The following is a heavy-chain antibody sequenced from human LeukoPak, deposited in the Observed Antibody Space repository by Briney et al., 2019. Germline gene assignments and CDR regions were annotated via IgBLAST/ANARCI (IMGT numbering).Heavy chain of an antibody. D-gene: IGHD6-19*01. CDR3: ARDAAVAGARVFDY. V-gene: IGHV4-59*01. CDR2: IYYSGST. J-gene: IGHJ4*02. Sequence: SETLSLTCTVSGGSISSYYWSWIRQAPGKGLEWIGYIYYSGSTDYNPSLKSRVTISVDTSKIQFSLKLSSVTAADTAVYYCARDAAVAGARVFDYWGQGTLVTVSS. CDR1: GGSISSYY.